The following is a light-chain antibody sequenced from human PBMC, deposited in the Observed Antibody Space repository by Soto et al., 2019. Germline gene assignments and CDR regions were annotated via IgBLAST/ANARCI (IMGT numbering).Light chain of an antibody. CDR1: SSDVGGYNY. Sequence: QSVLTQPASVSGSPGQSITISCTGTSSDVGGYNYVSWYQHHPGKAPQLMIYDVSNRPSGVSNRFSGSKSGNTASLTISGLQTEDEADYYCSSYTTSSTQVFGGGTKVTVL. CDR3: SSYTTSSTQV. CDR2: DVS. J-gene: IGLJ2*01. V-gene: IGLV2-14*03.